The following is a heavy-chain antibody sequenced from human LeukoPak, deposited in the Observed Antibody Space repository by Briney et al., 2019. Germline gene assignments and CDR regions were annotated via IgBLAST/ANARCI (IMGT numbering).Heavy chain of an antibody. CDR1: GFTFDNYA. CDR2: IAWNSGNT. V-gene: IGHV3-9*01. D-gene: IGHD3-10*01. Sequence: GRSLRLSCAASGFTFDNYAMHWVRHAPGKGLEWVSGIAWNSGNTGFADSVKGRFTISRDNAENSLYLQMNSLTPEDTAFYFCAKDMNSYGSGSSYNPWGPFDSWGQRTLVTVSS. CDR3: AKDMNSYGSGSSYNPWGPFDS. J-gene: IGHJ4*02.